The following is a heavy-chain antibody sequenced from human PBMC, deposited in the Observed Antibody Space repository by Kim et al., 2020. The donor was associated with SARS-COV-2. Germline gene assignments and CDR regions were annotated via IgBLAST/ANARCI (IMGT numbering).Heavy chain of an antibody. CDR3: AKVQSHSGSSWYLGYFDY. CDR2: ISYDGSNK. J-gene: IGHJ4*02. V-gene: IGHV3-30*18. CDR1: GFTFSSYG. D-gene: IGHD6-13*01. Sequence: GGSLRLSCAASGFTFSSYGMHWVRQAPGKGLEWVAVISYDGSNKYYADSVKGRFTISRDNSKNTLYLQMNSLRAEDTAVYYCAKVQSHSGSSWYLGYFDYWGQGTLVTVSS.